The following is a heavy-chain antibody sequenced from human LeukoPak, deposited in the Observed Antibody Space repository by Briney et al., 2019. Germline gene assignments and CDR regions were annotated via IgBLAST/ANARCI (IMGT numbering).Heavy chain of an antibody. CDR2: IYYRGST. D-gene: IGHD2-21*02. CDR1: GGSISGHF. CDR3: ARYYCGADCYYFDY. J-gene: IGHJ4*02. V-gene: IGHV4-59*08. Sequence: SETLSLTCTVSGGSISGHFWSWIRQPPGKGLEWIGYIYYRGSTNYNPSLKSRVTISVDTSKNQFSLKLTSVTAADTAVYYCARYYCGADCYYFDYWGQGTRVTVSS.